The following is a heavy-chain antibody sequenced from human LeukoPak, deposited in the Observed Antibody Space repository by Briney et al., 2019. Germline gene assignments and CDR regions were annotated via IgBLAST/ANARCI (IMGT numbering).Heavy chain of an antibody. J-gene: IGHJ4*02. D-gene: IGHD6-13*01. CDR3: ATAADGGETNY. CDR2: IYPGDSDT. Sequence: GESLKISCKGSGYSFTSYWIGWVRQMPGKGLEGMGTIYPGDSDTRYSPSFQGHVIISSNNSINNAYLQWSSLKASDTAMYYCATAADGGETNYWGQGTLVTVSS. V-gene: IGHV5-51*01. CDR1: GYSFTSYW.